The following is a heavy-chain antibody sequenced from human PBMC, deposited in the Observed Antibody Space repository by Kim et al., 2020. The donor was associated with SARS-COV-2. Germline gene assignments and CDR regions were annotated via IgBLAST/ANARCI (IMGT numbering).Heavy chain of an antibody. CDR3: AKLLGVD. CDR2: DGSNK. V-gene: IGHV3-30*02. Sequence: DGSNKYYADSVKGRFTISRDNSKNTLYLQMNSLRAEDTAVYYCAKLLGVDWGQGTLVTVSS. J-gene: IGHJ4*02. D-gene: IGHD3-3*01.